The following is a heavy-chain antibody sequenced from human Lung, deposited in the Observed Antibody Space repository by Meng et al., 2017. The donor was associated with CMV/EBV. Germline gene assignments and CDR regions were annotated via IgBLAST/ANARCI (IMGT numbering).Heavy chain of an antibody. V-gene: IGHV4-39*07. CDR1: GGSISSSSYY. Sequence: HLEESGPGQVQPSEPLSLTCSVSGGSISSSSYYWGWIRQSPGKGLEWIGSIYFSGNTYYNPSLKSRVTMSVGTAQNKFSLTLRSVTAADTAVYYCVTETGYNYDNWGQGALVTVSS. CDR2: IYFSGNT. D-gene: IGHD5-24*01. J-gene: IGHJ4*02. CDR3: VTETGYNYDN.